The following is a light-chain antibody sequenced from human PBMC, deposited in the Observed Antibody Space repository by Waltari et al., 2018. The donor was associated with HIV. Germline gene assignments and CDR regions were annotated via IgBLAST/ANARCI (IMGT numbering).Light chain of an antibody. Sequence: EIVLTQSPATLSLSPGERATLSCRARQSVGSSLVWYQQKPGQAPRLLIYDASTRATGIPARFSGSGSGTDFTLTISSLEPEDFAIYYCPQRTNWPVTFGGGTKVEIK. CDR3: PQRTNWPVT. CDR1: QSVGSS. J-gene: IGKJ4*01. V-gene: IGKV3-11*01. CDR2: DAS.